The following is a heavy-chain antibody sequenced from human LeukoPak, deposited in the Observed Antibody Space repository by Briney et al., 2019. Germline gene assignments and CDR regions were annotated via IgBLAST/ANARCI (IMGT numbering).Heavy chain of an antibody. CDR2: ICTSGST. CDR1: GGSISSYY. V-gene: IGHV4-4*07. CDR3: ARSVGRLGPPYYYYYYYMDV. Sequence: SETLSLTCTVSGGSISSYYWSWIRQPAGKGLEWIGRICTSGSTNYNPSLKSRVTMSVDTSKNQFSLKLSSVTAADTAVYYCARSVGRLGPPYYYYYYYMDVWGKGTTVTVSS. D-gene: IGHD5/OR15-5a*01. J-gene: IGHJ6*03.